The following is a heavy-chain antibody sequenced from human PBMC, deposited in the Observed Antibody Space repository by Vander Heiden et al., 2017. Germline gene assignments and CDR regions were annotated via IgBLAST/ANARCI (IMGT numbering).Heavy chain of an antibody. J-gene: IGHJ3*02. CDR1: GFSFRGPA. V-gene: IGHV3-73*02. Sequence: EVQLVESGGGLVQPGGSLTLSCAASGFSFRGPAMHWVRQASGKGLEWVGRSRSKADNYATAYAATLKGRFTISRDDSKNTAYLQMNSLKTEDTAMYYCARRDCFSSSCAFDIWGQGTTVTVSS. CDR2: SRSKADNYAT. D-gene: IGHD2-2*01. CDR3: ARRDCFSSSCAFDI.